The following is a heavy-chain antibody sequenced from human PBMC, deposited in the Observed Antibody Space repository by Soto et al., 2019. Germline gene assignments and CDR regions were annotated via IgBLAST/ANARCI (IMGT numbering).Heavy chain of an antibody. D-gene: IGHD3-9*01. V-gene: IGHV1-3*01. J-gene: IGHJ5*02. CDR3: ARGDYDILTGYSLNWFDP. Sequence: GASVKVSCKASGYSFTRYAIHWVRQAPGQRLEWMGWINAGNGNTKYSQKFQGRVTITRDTSASTAYMELSSLRSEDTAVYYCARGDYDILTGYSLNWFDPWGQGTLVTVS. CDR2: INAGNGNT. CDR1: GYSFTRYA.